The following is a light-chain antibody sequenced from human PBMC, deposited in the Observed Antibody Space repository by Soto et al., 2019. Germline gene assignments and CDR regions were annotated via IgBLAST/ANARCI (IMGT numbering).Light chain of an antibody. CDR2: SNN. J-gene: IGLJ3*02. CDR1: RSNIGTNG. V-gene: IGLV1-44*01. Sequence: QSVLTQPPSASWTPGQRVTMSCSGGRSNIGTNGVNWYQHHPGTAPKLLIHSNNLRPSGVPDRFSGSKSGTSASLAISGLQSEDEATYYCATWDDSLNGLVFGGGTKVTVL. CDR3: ATWDDSLNGLV.